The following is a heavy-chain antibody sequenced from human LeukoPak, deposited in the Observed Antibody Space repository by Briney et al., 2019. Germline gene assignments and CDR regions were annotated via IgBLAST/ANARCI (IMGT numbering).Heavy chain of an antibody. Sequence: PSETLSLTCTVSGDSMTDYYWNWIRQPPGKGLEYIGYIYSSGSTNYNPSLKGRVTTSVDTSKNHFSLKLISVTAADTAVYYCARGAPIVVVPAALTYLDYWGQGTLVTVSS. CDR3: ARGAPIVVVPAALTYLDY. CDR1: GDSMTDYY. D-gene: IGHD2-2*01. V-gene: IGHV4-59*01. J-gene: IGHJ4*02. CDR2: IYSSGST.